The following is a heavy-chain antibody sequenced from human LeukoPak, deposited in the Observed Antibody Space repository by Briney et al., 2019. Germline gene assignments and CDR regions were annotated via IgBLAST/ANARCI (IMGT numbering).Heavy chain of an antibody. CDR3: ARGDQHTGWFDP. Sequence: VASVKVSCKASGYTFTSYGISWVRQAPGQGLEWMGWISAYNGNTNYAQKLQGRVTMTTDTSTSTAYMELSSLRSEDTAVYYCARGDQHTGWFDPWGQGTLVTVSS. CDR1: GYTFTSYG. CDR2: ISAYNGNT. V-gene: IGHV1-18*01. J-gene: IGHJ5*02.